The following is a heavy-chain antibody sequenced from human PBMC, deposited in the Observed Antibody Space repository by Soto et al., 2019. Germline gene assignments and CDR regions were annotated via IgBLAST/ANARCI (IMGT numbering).Heavy chain of an antibody. CDR2: IWYDGSNK. D-gene: IGHD2-2*03. CDR3: ARDGYCSSTSCLTPYYYYGMDV. J-gene: IGHJ6*02. V-gene: IGHV3-33*01. Sequence: GGSLRLSCAASGFTFSSYGMHWVRQAPGKGLEWVAVIWYDGSNKYYADSVKGRFTISRDNSKNTLYLQMNSLRAEDTAVYYCARDGYCSSTSCLTPYYYYGMDVWGQGTTVTVSS. CDR1: GFTFSSYG.